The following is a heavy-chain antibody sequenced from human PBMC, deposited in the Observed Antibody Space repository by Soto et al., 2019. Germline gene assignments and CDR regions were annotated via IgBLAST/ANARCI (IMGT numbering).Heavy chain of an antibody. CDR3: AREVSSSSFSNYYYYGMDV. CDR2: ISYDGSNK. D-gene: IGHD6-6*01. Sequence: GGSLRLSCAASGFTFSSYAMHWVRQAPGKGLEWVAVISYDGSNKYYADSVKGRFTISRDNSKNTLYLQMNSLRAEDTAVYYCAREVSSSSFSNYYYYGMDVWGQGTTVTV. V-gene: IGHV3-30-3*01. CDR1: GFTFSSYA. J-gene: IGHJ6*02.